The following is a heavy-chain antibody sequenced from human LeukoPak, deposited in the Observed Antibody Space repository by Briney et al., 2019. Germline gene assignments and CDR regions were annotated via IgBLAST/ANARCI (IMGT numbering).Heavy chain of an antibody. V-gene: IGHV1-46*03. CDR3: ASGFCSSTSCYTGWFDP. J-gene: IGHJ5*02. CDR2: INPSGGST. D-gene: IGHD2-2*02. Sequence: ASVKVSCKASGYTFTSYYMHWVRQAPRQGLEWMGIINPSGGSTSYAQKFQGRVTMTRDTSTSTVYMELSSLRSEDTAVYYRASGFCSSTSCYTGWFDPWGQGTLVTVSS. CDR1: GYTFTSYY.